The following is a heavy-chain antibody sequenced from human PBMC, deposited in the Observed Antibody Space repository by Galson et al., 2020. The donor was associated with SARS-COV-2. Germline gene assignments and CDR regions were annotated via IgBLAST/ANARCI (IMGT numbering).Heavy chain of an antibody. CDR1: GFTFSPYS. J-gene: IGHJ4*02. D-gene: IGHD2-15*01. CDR3: ARDILAEYCSGGSCWIDH. Sequence: GGSLRLSCAASGFTFSPYSMNWVRQAPGKGLEWISYISGSSPNRHYADSVNGRFTISRDNAKNSLYLQMNSLRAEDTAVYYCARDILAEYCSGGSCWIDHWGQGTLVTVSS. V-gene: IGHV3-48*04. CDR2: ISGSSPNR.